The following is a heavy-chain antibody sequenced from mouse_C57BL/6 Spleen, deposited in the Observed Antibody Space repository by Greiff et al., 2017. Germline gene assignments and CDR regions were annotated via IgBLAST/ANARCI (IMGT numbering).Heavy chain of an antibody. CDR1: GYTFTSYW. J-gene: IGHJ3*01. CDR2: IDPSDSYT. CDR3: ARGYYGSSYRFAY. V-gene: IGHV1-50*01. Sequence: VQLQQSGAELVKPGASVKLSCKASGYTFTSYWMQWVKQRPGQGLEWIGEIDPSDSYTNYNQKFKGKATLTVDTSSSTAYMQLSSLTSEDSAVYYCARGYYGSSYRFAYWGQGTLVTVSA. D-gene: IGHD1-1*01.